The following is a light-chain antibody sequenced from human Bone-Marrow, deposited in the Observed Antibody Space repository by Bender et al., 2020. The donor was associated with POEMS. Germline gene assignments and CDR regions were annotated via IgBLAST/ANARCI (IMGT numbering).Light chain of an antibody. V-gene: IGLV1-47*01. Sequence: QSVLTQPPSASGTPGQRVTISCSGGSSNIGAHAVNWYQHLPGTAPKLLIYRSNQRPSGVPDRFFGSKSGTSASLAITGLRSDDEADYYCASWDDSLTWLFGGGTKLTVL. CDR1: SSNIGAHA. J-gene: IGLJ3*02. CDR3: ASWDDSLTWL. CDR2: RSN.